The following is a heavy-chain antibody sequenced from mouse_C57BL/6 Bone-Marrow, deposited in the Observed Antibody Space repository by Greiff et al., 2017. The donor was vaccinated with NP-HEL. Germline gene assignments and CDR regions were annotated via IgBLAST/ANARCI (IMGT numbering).Heavy chain of an antibody. V-gene: IGHV5-6*01. CDR3: ARRELGRDFDY. D-gene: IGHD4-1*01. Sequence: EVQLVESGGDLVKPGGSLKLSCAASGFTFSSYGMSWVRQTPDKRLEWVATISSGGSYTYYPDSVKGRFTISRDNAKNTLDLQRSSLKSEDTAMYYCARRELGRDFDYWGQGTTLTVSS. CDR2: ISSGGSYT. J-gene: IGHJ2*01. CDR1: GFTFSSYG.